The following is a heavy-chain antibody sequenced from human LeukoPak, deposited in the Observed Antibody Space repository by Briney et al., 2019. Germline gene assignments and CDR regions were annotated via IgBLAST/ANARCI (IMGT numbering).Heavy chain of an antibody. D-gene: IGHD3/OR15-3a*01. V-gene: IGHV4-59*01. CDR1: GGSISSYY. J-gene: IGHJ4*02. CDR2: IYYSGNA. Sequence: PSETLSLTCTVSGGSISSYYWSWLRQPPGKGLEWIGYIYYSGNANYNPSLKSRVTISLDTSKNQFSLKLSSVTAADTAVFYCARRTGYYDGFDYWGQGTLVTVSS. CDR3: ARRTGYYDGFDY.